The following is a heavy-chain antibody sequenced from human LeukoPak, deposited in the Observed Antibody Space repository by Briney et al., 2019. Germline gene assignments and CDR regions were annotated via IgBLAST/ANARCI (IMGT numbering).Heavy chain of an antibody. D-gene: IGHD5/OR15-5a*01. CDR3: ASVSPYYYGMDV. J-gene: IGHJ6*02. CDR1: GGSISSYY. Sequence: SETLSLTCTVSGGSISSYYWSWIRQPPGKGLEWIGYIYYSGSTNYNPSLKSRVTISVDTSKNQFSLKLSSVTAADTAVYYCASVSPYYYGMDVWGQGTTVTVSS. CDR2: IYYSGST. V-gene: IGHV4-59*01.